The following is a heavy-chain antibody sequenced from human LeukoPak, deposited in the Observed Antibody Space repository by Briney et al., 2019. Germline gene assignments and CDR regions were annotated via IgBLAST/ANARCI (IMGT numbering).Heavy chain of an antibody. Sequence: GGSLRLSCAASGFTFSSYALSWVRKAPGKGLEWVSAISGSGGSTYYADSVKGRFTISRDNSKNTLYLQMNSLRAEDTAVYYCAKSIAVAGSDPWGQGTLVTVSS. CDR2: ISGSGGST. V-gene: IGHV3-23*01. CDR3: AKSIAVAGSDP. CDR1: GFTFSSYA. J-gene: IGHJ5*02. D-gene: IGHD6-19*01.